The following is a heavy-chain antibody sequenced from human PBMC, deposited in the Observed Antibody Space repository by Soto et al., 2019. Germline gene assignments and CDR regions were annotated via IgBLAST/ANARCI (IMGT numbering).Heavy chain of an antibody. Sequence: QLQLQESGPGLVKPSETLSLTCTVSGGSLSSSTYYWGWIRQPPGKGLEWIGSIYYSGSTYSNPSLKSRVTISVNTSKNQYARMLSSVTAADTGVYYCAKHRGAGTSSDACAFWGKGTMVTVSS. V-gene: IGHV4-39*01. CDR3: AKHRGAGTSSDACAF. CDR1: GGSLSSSTYY. J-gene: IGHJ3*01. CDR2: IYYSGST. D-gene: IGHD1-7*01.